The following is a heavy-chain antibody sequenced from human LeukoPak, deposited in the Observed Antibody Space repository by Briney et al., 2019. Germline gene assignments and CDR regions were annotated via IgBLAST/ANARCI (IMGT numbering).Heavy chain of an antibody. V-gene: IGHV1-3*01. J-gene: IGHJ4*02. Sequence: GASVKVSCKASGYTFTSYAMHWVRQAPGQRLERMGWINAGNGNTKYSQKFQGRVTIARDTSASTAYMELSSLRSEDTAVYCCARDHCSSTSCYSNFDYWGQGTLVTVSS. D-gene: IGHD2-2*01. CDR3: ARDHCSSTSCYSNFDY. CDR1: GYTFTSYA. CDR2: INAGNGNT.